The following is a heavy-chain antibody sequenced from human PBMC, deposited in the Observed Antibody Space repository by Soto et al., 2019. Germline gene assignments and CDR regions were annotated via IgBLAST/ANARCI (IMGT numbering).Heavy chain of an antibody. CDR1: GGSISSGGYS. D-gene: IGHD3-10*01. J-gene: IGHJ4*02. Sequence: SETLSLTCAVSGGSISSGGYSWSWIRQPPGRGLEWIGYIYNSGSTYYNPSLKSRVTISVDTSKNQFSLKLSSVTAADTAVYHCARVGGFGATTIDYWGQGTLVTVSS. V-gene: IGHV4-30-2*05. CDR3: ARVGGFGATTIDY. CDR2: IYNSGST.